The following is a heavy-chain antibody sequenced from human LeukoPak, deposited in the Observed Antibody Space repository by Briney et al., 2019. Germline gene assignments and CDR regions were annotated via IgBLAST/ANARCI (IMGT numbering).Heavy chain of an antibody. J-gene: IGHJ3*02. D-gene: IGHD2-2*01. CDR1: GGTFSSYA. CDR2: IIPILGIA. V-gene: IGHV1-69*04. CDR3: ARDPNDVVVPAASSNAFDI. Sequence: SVKVSCKASGGTFSSYAISWVRQAPGQGLEWMGRIIPILGIANYAQKFQGRVTITADESTSTAYMELSSLRSEDTAVYYCARDPNDVVVPAASSNAFDIWGQGTMVTVSS.